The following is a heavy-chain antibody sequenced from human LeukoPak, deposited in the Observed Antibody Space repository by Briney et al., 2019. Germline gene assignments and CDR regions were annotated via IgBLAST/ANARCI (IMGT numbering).Heavy chain of an antibody. CDR1: GGSFNDNY. J-gene: IGHJ6*03. CDR3: ARSLRLYYYYYYLDV. CDR2: INHNGNS. V-gene: IGHV4-34*01. Sequence: PSETLSLTCAVSGGSFNDNYWTWIRQPPGKGLDWIGEINHNGNSNYNPSLKSRATISIDTSKNQFSLELRSVTAADTAVYFCARSLRLYYYYYYLDVWGKGTTVSVSS. D-gene: IGHD3-16*01.